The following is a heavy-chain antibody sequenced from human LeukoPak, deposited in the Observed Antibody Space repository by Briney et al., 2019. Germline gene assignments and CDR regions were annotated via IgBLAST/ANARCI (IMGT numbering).Heavy chain of an antibody. J-gene: IGHJ3*01. CDR1: GYTFTSYG. CDR3: ARVLGGTTGTAGLAFDV. CDR2: IIPIFGTA. D-gene: IGHD1-1*01. Sequence: SVKVSCKPSGYTFTSYGINWVRQAPGQGLEWMGGIIPIFGTANYAQKFQGRVTITTDESTSTAYMELSSLRSEDTAVYYCARVLGGTTGTAGLAFDVWGQGTMVTVSS. V-gene: IGHV1-69*05.